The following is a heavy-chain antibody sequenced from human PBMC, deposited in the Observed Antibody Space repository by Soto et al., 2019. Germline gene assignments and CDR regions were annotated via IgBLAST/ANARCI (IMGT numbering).Heavy chain of an antibody. Sequence: PSETLSLTCTVSGGSISSYHWTWIRQPPGKGLEWIGSIYYSGSTNYNPSLKSRVTISVDTSKNQFSLKLTSVTAADTAVYYCARDSRPYCGGDCYPDHWGQGTLVTVSS. V-gene: IGHV4-59*01. CDR2: IYYSGST. CDR3: ARDSRPYCGGDCYPDH. J-gene: IGHJ4*02. D-gene: IGHD2-21*01. CDR1: GGSISSYH.